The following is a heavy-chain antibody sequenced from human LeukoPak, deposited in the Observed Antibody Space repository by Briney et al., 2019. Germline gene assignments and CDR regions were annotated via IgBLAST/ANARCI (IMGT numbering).Heavy chain of an antibody. V-gene: IGHV3-11*04. Sequence: GGSLRLSCAASGFIFSDYYMSWIRQAPGKGLEWVSYISSSGRTKYYADSVKGRFTISRDNATDSLYLRMNSLRAEDTAVYYCARDGGSGWFFRYWGQGTLVTVSS. CDR1: GFIFSDYY. CDR2: ISSSGRTK. D-gene: IGHD6-19*01. CDR3: ARDGGSGWFFRY. J-gene: IGHJ4*02.